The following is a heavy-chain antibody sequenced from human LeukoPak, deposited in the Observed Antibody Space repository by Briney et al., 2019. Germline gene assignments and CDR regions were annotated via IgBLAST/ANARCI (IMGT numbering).Heavy chain of an antibody. CDR3: AKDWQQLVWTTFDY. J-gene: IGHJ4*02. CDR2: ISYDGSNK. D-gene: IGHD6-13*01. Sequence: GGSLGLSCAASGFTFSSHSMHWVRQAPGKGLEWVAVISYDGSNKYYADSVKGRFTISRDNSKNTLYLQMNSLRAEDTAVYYCAKDWQQLVWTTFDYWGQGTLVTVSS. CDR1: GFTFSSHS. V-gene: IGHV3-30*18.